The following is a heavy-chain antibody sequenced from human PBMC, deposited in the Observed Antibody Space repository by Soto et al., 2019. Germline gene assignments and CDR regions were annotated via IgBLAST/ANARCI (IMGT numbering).Heavy chain of an antibody. CDR1: GGSISSSNW. V-gene: IGHV4-4*02. Sequence: QVQLQESGPGLVKPSGTLSLTCAVSGGSISSSNWWSWVRQPPGKGLEWIGEIYHSGSTNYNPSLKSRDTRSVDKSKNQFSLKLSSVTAADTAVYYCARVHSGSYTDAFAIWCQGTTVTVSS. CDR2: IYHSGST. CDR3: ARVHSGSYTDAFAI. D-gene: IGHD1-26*01. J-gene: IGHJ3*02.